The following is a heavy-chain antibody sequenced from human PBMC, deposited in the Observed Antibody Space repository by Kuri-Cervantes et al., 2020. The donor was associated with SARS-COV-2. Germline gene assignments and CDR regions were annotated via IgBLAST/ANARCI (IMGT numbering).Heavy chain of an antibody. CDR3: ARDLSTMVRGNSWGWFDP. D-gene: IGHD3-10*01. V-gene: IGHV4-34*01. CDR1: GGSFSGYY. Sequence: SQILSLTCAVYGGSFSGYYWSWIRQPPGKGLEWIGEINHSGSTNYNPSLKSRVTISVDTSKNQFSLKLSSVTAADTAVYYCARDLSTMVRGNSWGWFDPWGQGTLVTVSS. CDR2: INHSGST. J-gene: IGHJ5*02.